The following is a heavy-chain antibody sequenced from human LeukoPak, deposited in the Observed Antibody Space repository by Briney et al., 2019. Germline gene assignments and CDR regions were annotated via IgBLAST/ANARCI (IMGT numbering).Heavy chain of an antibody. CDR2: INSDGSST. CDR3: ATREGAGTYLNY. V-gene: IGHV3-74*01. D-gene: IGHD3-10*01. Sequence: PGGSLRLSCAASGFTFSNYWMHWVRQAPGKGRVWVSRINSDGSSTTYADSVKGRFTISRDNAKNTLYLQMNSLRAEDTAVYFCATREGAGTYLNYWGQGTLVTVSS. J-gene: IGHJ4*02. CDR1: GFTFSNYW.